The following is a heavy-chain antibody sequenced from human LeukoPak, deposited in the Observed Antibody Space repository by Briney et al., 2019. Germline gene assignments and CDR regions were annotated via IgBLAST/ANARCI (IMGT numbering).Heavy chain of an antibody. Sequence: GGSLRLSCAASGFSFSSYAMSWVRQAPGKGLEWVGRIKSKTDGETTDYAAPVKGRFTISRDDSKNTLSLQMNGLKTEDTAVYYCTIFTYGGIDYWGQGTLVTVSS. V-gene: IGHV3-15*01. D-gene: IGHD4/OR15-4a*01. CDR2: IKSKTDGETT. CDR1: GFSFSSYA. CDR3: TIFTYGGIDY. J-gene: IGHJ4*02.